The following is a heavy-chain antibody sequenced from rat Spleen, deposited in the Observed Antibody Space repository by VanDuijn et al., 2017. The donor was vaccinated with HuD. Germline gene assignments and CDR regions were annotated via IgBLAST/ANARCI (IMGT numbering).Heavy chain of an antibody. CDR1: GFIFSDHY. CDR3: ATAGYYGYTYD. J-gene: IGHJ2*01. V-gene: IGHV5-29*01. CDR2: INYDGRST. D-gene: IGHD1-9*01. Sequence: EVQLVESGGGLVQPGRSLKLSCSASGFIFSDHYVAWVRQAPTKGLEWVATINYDGRSTFYRDSVKGRFTISRDNAKSTLYLQMDSLRSEDTATYYCATAGYYGYTYDWGQGVMVTVSS.